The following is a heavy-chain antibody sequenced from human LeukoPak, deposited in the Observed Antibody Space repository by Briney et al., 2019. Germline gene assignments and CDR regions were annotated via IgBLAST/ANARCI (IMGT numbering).Heavy chain of an antibody. CDR1: GFTFSSYA. V-gene: IGHV3-21*01. J-gene: IGHJ5*02. CDR3: AREPYYYDSSGYPGEFDP. Sequence: PGGSLRLSCAASGFTFSSYAMTWVRQAPGKGLEWVSSISSSSSYIYYADSVKGRFTISRDNAKNSLYLQMNSLRAEDTAVYYCAREPYYYDSSGYPGEFDPWGQGTLVTVSS. D-gene: IGHD3-22*01. CDR2: ISSSSSYI.